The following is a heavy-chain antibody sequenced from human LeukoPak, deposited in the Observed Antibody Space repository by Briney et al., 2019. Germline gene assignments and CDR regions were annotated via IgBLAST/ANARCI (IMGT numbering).Heavy chain of an antibody. CDR1: GYTFTSYD. CDR3: ARVPDGDDPLAFDI. Sequence: ASVKVSCKASGYTFTSYDINWVRQATGQGLEWMGWMNPNSGNTGYAQKFQGRVTMTRNTSISTAYVELSSLRSGDTAVYYCARVPDGDDPLAFDIWGQGTMVTVSS. V-gene: IGHV1-8*01. D-gene: IGHD4-17*01. CDR2: MNPNSGNT. J-gene: IGHJ3*02.